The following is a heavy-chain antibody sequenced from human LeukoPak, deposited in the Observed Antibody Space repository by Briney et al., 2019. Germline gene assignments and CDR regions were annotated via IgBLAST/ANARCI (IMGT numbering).Heavy chain of an antibody. CDR2: MGRNGDRT. CDR1: GFTFSSYG. Sequence: PGGTLRLSCAASGFTFSSYGMNWVRQVPEKGLEWVSTMGRNGDRTYYADSVKGRFAISRDNSRNTLYLQMNSLRVEDTAIYYCARARSNYDYQVEYWGQGSLVTVSS. D-gene: IGHD3-22*01. V-gene: IGHV3-23*01. J-gene: IGHJ4*02. CDR3: ARARSNYDYQVEY.